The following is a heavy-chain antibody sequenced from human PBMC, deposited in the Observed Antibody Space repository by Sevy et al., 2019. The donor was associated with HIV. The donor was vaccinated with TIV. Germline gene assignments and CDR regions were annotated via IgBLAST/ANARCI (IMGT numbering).Heavy chain of an antibody. V-gene: IGHV4-59*13. CDR2: VYYSGTP. CDR1: GGSISSYF. Sequence: SETLSLTCTVSGGSISSYFWTWIREPPGKGLEWIGNVYYSGTPNYNPSLKSRVTMSLDTSKNQFSLDLTSVTAADTAVYYCARDSAVIPRGLVYWGQGAQVTVSS. D-gene: IGHD3-9*01. J-gene: IGHJ4*02. CDR3: ARDSAVIPRGLVY.